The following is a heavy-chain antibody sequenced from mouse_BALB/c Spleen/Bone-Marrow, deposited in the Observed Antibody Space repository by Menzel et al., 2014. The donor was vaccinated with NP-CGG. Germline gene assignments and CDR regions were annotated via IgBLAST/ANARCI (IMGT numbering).Heavy chain of an antibody. Sequence: EVHLESGGGLVQPGGSLKLSCAASGFTFSNYGMSWVRQTPDKRLELVATINSNGGSTYYPDSVKGRFTISRDTAKNTLYLQMSSLKSEETAMYYCVRGNYGNYVDYFDFWGQGTTLTVSS. CDR2: INSNGGST. D-gene: IGHD2-1*01. CDR1: GFTFSNYG. V-gene: IGHV5-6-3*01. J-gene: IGHJ2*01. CDR3: VRGNYGNYVDYFDF.